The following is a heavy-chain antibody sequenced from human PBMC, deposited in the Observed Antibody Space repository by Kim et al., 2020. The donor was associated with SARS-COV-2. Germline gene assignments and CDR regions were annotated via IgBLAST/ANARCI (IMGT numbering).Heavy chain of an antibody. V-gene: IGHV3-21*01. D-gene: IGHD3-10*01. Sequence: DSVKGRFTSSRDNAKNSLYLQMNSLRAEDTAVYYCASESYGSGSLPLDYWGQGTLVTVSS. CDR3: ASESYGSGSLPLDY. J-gene: IGHJ4*02.